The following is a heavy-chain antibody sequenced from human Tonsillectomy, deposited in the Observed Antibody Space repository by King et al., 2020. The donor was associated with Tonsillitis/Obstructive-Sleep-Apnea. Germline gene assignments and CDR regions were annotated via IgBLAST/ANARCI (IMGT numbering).Heavy chain of an antibody. J-gene: IGHJ4*02. CDR1: GFTFSSYA. CDR3: AKESGSGNYFNAPFDY. CDR2: ISGSGGPT. Sequence: VQLVESGGGLVQPGGSLRLSCAASGFTFSSYAMSWVRQAPGKGLEWVSGISGSGGPTYYADFVKGRFTISRDNSKNTLYLQLHSLRAEDTAVYYCAKESGSGNYFNAPFDYWGQGTLVTVSS. D-gene: IGHD3-10*01. V-gene: IGHV3-23*04.